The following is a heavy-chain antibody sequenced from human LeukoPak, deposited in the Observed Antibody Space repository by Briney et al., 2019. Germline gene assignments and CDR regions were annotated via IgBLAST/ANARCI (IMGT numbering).Heavy chain of an antibody. D-gene: IGHD3-22*01. Sequence: PSGTLSLTCAVSGGSISSSNWWSWVRPPPGKGLEWIGEIYHSGSTNYNPSLKSRVTISVDKSKNQFSLKLSSVTAADTAVYYCARDHYYDSSGYYNWGQGTLVTVSS. CDR1: GGSISSSNW. V-gene: IGHV4-4*02. CDR2: IYHSGST. J-gene: IGHJ4*02. CDR3: ARDHYYDSSGYYN.